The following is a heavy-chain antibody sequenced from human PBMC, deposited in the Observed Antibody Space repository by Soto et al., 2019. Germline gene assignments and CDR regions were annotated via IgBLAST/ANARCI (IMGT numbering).Heavy chain of an antibody. V-gene: IGHV3-33*01. CDR1: GFTFSSHA. Sequence: GGSLRLSCAPSGFTFSSHAMHWVRQAPGKGLQWVAAIWYDGSNTYHGDSVKGRFTISRDNSKNRLYLQMNSLRAEDTAVYYCARDSSGSGTYSNLDYWGQGTLVTVSS. CDR3: ARDSSGSGTYSNLDY. J-gene: IGHJ4*02. CDR2: IWYDGSNT. D-gene: IGHD3-10*01.